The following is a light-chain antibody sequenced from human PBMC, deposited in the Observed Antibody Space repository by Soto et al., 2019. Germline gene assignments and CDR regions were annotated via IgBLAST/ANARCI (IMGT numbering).Light chain of an antibody. J-gene: IGKJ4*01. Sequence: IVMTLSPDSLAVSLGESATINCTSRRSGFYSSNNKNYLAWYQQKPGQPPKXIIYWASTRESGVPDRFIGSWSGADCTLTISSLQAEDVSVYYCQHYYGNPPHFGGGTKVDIK. CDR1: RSGFYSSNNKNY. CDR2: WAS. V-gene: IGKV4-1*01. CDR3: QHYYGNPPH.